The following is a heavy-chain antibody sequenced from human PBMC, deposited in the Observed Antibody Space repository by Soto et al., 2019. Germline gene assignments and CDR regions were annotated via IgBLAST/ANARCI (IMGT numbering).Heavy chain of an antibody. CDR1: GFPFSNSA. CDR3: AKVRVGRHVDFDY. J-gene: IGHJ4*02. Sequence: PGGSLRLSCAASGFPFSNSAMTLVRQAPAKGLEWVSTIRDSDSGGSTFYADSVKGRFTISRDDSKNTLYLQMSRLRAEDTAMYYCAKVRVGRHVDFDYWGQGALVTISS. CDR2: IRDSDSGGST. V-gene: IGHV3-23*01. D-gene: IGHD3-10*01.